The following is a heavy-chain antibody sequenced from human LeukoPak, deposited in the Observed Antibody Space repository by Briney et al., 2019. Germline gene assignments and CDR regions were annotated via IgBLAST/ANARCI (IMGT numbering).Heavy chain of an antibody. CDR3: ARDTPLDYDSRGYYVDV. CDR1: GFTFSSYS. D-gene: IGHD3-22*01. J-gene: IGHJ6*03. V-gene: IGHV3-48*01. Sequence: GGSLRLSCAASGFTFSSYSMNWVRQAPGKGLEWVSYISSSSSTIYYADSVKGRFTISRDNAKNSLYLQMNSLRAEDTAVYYCARDTPLDYDSRGYYVDVWGKGTTVTVSS. CDR2: ISSSSSTI.